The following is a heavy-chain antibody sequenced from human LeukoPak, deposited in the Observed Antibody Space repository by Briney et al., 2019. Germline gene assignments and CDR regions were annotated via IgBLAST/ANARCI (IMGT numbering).Heavy chain of an antibody. J-gene: IGHJ4*02. Sequence: GASVKVSCKASGYTFTSYGISWVRQAPGQGLEWMGWISAYNGNTNYAQKLQGRVTMTTGTSTSTAYMELRSLRSDDTAVYYCARDLNVDTAMVCYYWGQGTLVTVSP. CDR1: GYTFTSYG. CDR2: ISAYNGNT. V-gene: IGHV1-18*01. CDR3: ARDLNVDTAMVCYY. D-gene: IGHD5-18*01.